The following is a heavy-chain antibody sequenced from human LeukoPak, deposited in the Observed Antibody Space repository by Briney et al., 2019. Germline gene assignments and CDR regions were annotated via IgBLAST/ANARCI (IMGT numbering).Heavy chain of an antibody. CDR2: INHNGNVN. J-gene: IGHJ4*02. D-gene: IGHD3-16*02. V-gene: IGHV3-7*03. CDR3: AKESEMGDYVWGSYRPYYFDY. CDR1: GFAFSSYW. Sequence: GGSLRLSCAASGFAFSSYWMNWARQAPGKGLEWVASINHNGNVNYYVDSVKGRFTISRDNSKNTLYLQMNSLRAEDTAVYYCAKESEMGDYVWGSYRPYYFDYWGQGTLVTVSS.